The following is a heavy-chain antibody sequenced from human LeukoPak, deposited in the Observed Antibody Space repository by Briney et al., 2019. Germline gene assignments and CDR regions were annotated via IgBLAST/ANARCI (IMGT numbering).Heavy chain of an antibody. CDR2: IYTSGST. CDR1: GGSISSYY. V-gene: IGHV4-4*07. CDR3: AREGDYYDSSGYYYSRGFDY. J-gene: IGHJ4*02. Sequence: SETLSLTCTVSGGSISSYYWSWIRQPAGKGLEWIGRIYTSGSTNYNPSLKSRVTISVDTSKNQFSLKLSSVTAADTAVYYCAREGDYYDSSGYYYSRGFDYWGQGTLVTVSS. D-gene: IGHD3-22*01.